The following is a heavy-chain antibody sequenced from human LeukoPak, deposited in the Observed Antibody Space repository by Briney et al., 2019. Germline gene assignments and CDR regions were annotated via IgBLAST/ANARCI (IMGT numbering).Heavy chain of an antibody. CDR3: ARDQVAADY. Sequence: PSETLSLTCTVSGGSISSYYWSWIRQPPGKGLEWIGYIYYSGSTNYNPSLKSRVTISVDTSKNQFSLKLSSVTAADTAVYYCARDQVAADYWGQGTLVTVSS. D-gene: IGHD2-15*01. CDR1: GGSISSYY. V-gene: IGHV4-59*01. J-gene: IGHJ4*02. CDR2: IYYSGST.